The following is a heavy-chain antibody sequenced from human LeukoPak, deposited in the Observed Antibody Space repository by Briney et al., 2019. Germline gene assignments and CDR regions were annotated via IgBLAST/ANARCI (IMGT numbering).Heavy chain of an antibody. CDR1: GGTFSSYA. D-gene: IGHD6-13*01. CDR3: ARDSSSGDAFDI. Sequence: ASVKVSCKASGGTFSSYAISWVRQAPGQGLEWMGGIIPIFGTANYAQKFQGRVTITADESTSTAYMGLSSLRSEDTAVYYCARDSSSGDAFDIWGQGTMVTVS. J-gene: IGHJ3*02. V-gene: IGHV1-69*01. CDR2: IIPIFGTA.